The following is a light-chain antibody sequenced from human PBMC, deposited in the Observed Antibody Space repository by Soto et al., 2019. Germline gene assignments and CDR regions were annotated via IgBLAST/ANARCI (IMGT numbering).Light chain of an antibody. Sequence: EIVLMQSPGTLSLSPGERGTLSCRASQSINSNYLAWYQQKPGQAPRLLIYGASSRATGIPDRFSGSGSGTDFTLTISRLEPEDFAVYYCQQYGSSPPYTFGQGTKVDIK. CDR1: QSINSNY. CDR3: QQYGSSPPYT. CDR2: GAS. J-gene: IGKJ2*01. V-gene: IGKV3-20*01.